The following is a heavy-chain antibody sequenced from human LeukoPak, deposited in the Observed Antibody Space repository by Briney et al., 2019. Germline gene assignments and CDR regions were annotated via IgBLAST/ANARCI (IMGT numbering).Heavy chain of an antibody. CDR1: GGSISSYY. Sequence: SETLSLTCTVSGGSISSYYWSWIRQPPGKGLEWIGYIYYSGSTNYNPSLKSRVTISVDTSKNQFSLKLSPVTAADTAVYYCAREYIGYSYDRHFDYWGQGTLVTVSS. V-gene: IGHV4-59*01. CDR3: AREYIGYSYDRHFDY. J-gene: IGHJ4*02. D-gene: IGHD5-18*01. CDR2: IYYSGST.